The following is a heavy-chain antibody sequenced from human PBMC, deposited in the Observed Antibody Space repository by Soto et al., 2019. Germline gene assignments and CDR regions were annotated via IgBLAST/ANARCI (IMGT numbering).Heavy chain of an antibody. CDR2: IYYSGST. CDR3: ARHRQEYLFDY. Sequence: SETLSLTCTVSGGSISSYYWSWIRQPPGKGLEWIGYIYYSGSTNYNPSLKSRVTISVDTSKNQFSLKLSSVTAADTAVYYCARHRQEYLFDYWGQGTLVTVSS. D-gene: IGHD2-2*01. CDR1: GGSISSYY. J-gene: IGHJ4*02. V-gene: IGHV4-59*01.